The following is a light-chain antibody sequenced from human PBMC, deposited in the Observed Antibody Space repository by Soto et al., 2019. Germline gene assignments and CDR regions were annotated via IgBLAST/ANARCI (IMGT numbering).Light chain of an antibody. CDR2: NNN. Sequence: QSVLSQTPSVSGTLGQRVTISCSGSNSNIEGNAVNWYQQVPGTAPKLLIYNNNHRPSGVSDRFSGSKSGTSASLAISGRQSADETDYYCAAWDDSRNAWVFGGGTKLTVL. V-gene: IGLV1-44*01. CDR1: NSNIEGNA. J-gene: IGLJ3*02. CDR3: AAWDDSRNAWV.